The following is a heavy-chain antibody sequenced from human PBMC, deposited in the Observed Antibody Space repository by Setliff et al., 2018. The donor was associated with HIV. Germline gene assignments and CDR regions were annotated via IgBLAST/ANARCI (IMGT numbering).Heavy chain of an antibody. CDR3: AKDGPAVDTAKDY. J-gene: IGHJ4*02. Sequence: PGGSLRLSCSASGFTFANYSMNWVRQPPGKGLEWVSSISSTSAYTYYADSVKGRFTISRDNANSSLYLQMNSLRAEDTAVYYCAKDGPAVDTAKDYWGQGTLVTVSS. CDR2: ISSTSAYT. D-gene: IGHD5-18*01. CDR1: GFTFANYS. V-gene: IGHV3-21*04.